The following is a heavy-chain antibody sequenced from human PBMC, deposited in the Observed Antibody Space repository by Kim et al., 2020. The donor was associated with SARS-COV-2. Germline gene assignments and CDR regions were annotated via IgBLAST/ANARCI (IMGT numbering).Heavy chain of an antibody. Sequence: ASVKVSCKASGYTFTSYAFHWVRQAPGQGLEWMGWIDADNGNTKYSQKFQGRVTITRDTSATTAYMELSSLRSEDTAVYYCARNEDCWGQGTLVTVSS. CDR2: IDADNGNT. CDR3: ARNEDC. J-gene: IGHJ4*02. CDR1: GYTFTSYA. V-gene: IGHV1-3*01.